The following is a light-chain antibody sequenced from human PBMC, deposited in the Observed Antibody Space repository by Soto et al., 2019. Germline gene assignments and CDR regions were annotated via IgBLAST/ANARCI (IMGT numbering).Light chain of an antibody. CDR3: QQYNSYPT. V-gene: IGKV1-16*01. Sequence: DIQMTHSPNALSSSVGYRVTITCRASQNIDIYLHWYRQKPGKAPELLIFAASSVPSEVPSRFSGSGSGTEFTLTISSLQPDDFATYYCQQYNSYPTFGQGTRLEIK. CDR2: AAS. J-gene: IGKJ5*01. CDR1: QNIDIY.